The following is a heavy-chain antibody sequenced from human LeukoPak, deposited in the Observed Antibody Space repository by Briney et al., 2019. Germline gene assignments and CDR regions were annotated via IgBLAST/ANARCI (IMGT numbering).Heavy chain of an antibody. D-gene: IGHD3-10*01. CDR2: ISSTSGTI. V-gene: IGHV3-48*04. Sequence: PGGSLRLSCAASGFTFNTYSMNWVRQAPGKGLEWVSYISSTSGTIYYADSLKGRFTVSRDNAKNSLYLQMDSLRAEDTAVYYCARDPSGTYYYGSGYSYYFDYWGQGTLVTVSS. CDR1: GFTFNTYS. CDR3: ARDPSGTYYYGSGYSYYFDY. J-gene: IGHJ4*02.